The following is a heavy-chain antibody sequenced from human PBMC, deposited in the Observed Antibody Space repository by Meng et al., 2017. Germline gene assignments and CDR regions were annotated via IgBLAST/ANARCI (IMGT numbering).Heavy chain of an antibody. CDR2: IWYDGSNK. CDR3: ARGLSTTYWYFDL. J-gene: IGHJ2*01. V-gene: IGHV3-33*01. D-gene: IGHD2/OR15-2a*01. Sequence: VRRLGSGVGVVHPWSLLRLQCAWSGFTFSGYGMHWVRQATGKGLGWVAVIWYDGSNKYYADSVNGRFTISRDNSKNPLYLQMNSLRAEDTAVYYCARGLSTTYWYFDLWGRGTLVTVSS. CDR1: GFTFSGYG.